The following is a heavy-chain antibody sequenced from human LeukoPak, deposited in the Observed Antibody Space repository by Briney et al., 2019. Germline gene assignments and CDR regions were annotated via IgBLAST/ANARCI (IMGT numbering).Heavy chain of an antibody. V-gene: IGHV4-34*01. J-gene: IGHJ4*02. CDR1: GGSFSDYY. CDR2: INHSGST. CDR3: AKTDYTKYFDY. D-gene: IGHD4/OR15-4a*01. Sequence: SETLSLTCAVYGGSFSDYYWSWIRQPPGKGLEWIGEINHSGSTNYNPSLKSRVTISVDTSKNQFSLKLSSVTAADTAVYYCAKTDYTKYFDYWGQGTLVTVSS.